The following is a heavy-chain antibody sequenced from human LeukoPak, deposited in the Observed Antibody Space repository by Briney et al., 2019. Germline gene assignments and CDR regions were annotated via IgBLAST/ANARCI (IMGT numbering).Heavy chain of an antibody. CDR2: ISSGGHDAT. CDR1: GFSFSDYA. J-gene: IGHJ4*02. CDR3: AKGERAAAGTAH. Sequence: GGSLRLSCAASGFSFSDYAMVWVRQAPRKGLEWVSGISSGGHDATFYADSVKGRFTVSRDNSKNTPSPQMNSLRAEDTAVYYCAKGERAAAGTAHWGQGTLVTVSS. D-gene: IGHD6-13*01. V-gene: IGHV3-23*01.